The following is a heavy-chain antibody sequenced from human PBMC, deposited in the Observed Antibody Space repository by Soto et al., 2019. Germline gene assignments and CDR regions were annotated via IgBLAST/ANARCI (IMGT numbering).Heavy chain of an antibody. CDR3: VSGVRYYYGVND. J-gene: IGHJ6*02. CDR1: GFTFSKYW. D-gene: IGHD1-1*01. Sequence: GGSLRLSCVASGFTFSKYWTHWVRQAPRKGLVCGSRMKFDGSSTSYADSKKGRFTISRDNADNTVYMQMNSLRAEDTGVYYCVSGVRYYYGVNDCGRGTTVTVSS. CDR2: MKFDGSST. V-gene: IGHV3-74*01.